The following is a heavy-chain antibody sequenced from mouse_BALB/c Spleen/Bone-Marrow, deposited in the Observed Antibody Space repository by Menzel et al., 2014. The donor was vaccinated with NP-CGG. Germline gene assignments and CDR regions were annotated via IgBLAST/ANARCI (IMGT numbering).Heavy chain of an antibody. CDR1: GFNIKDTY. D-gene: IGHD2-2*01. Sequence: VQLQQSGAELVKPGPSVKLSCTASGFNIKDTYMHWVKQRPEQGLEWIGRIDPANGNTKYDPKFQGKATITADTSSNTAYLQLSSLTSEDTAVYYCARNYGYGKSFAYWGQGTLVTVSA. CDR2: IDPANGNT. J-gene: IGHJ3*01. CDR3: ARNYGYGKSFAY. V-gene: IGHV14-3*02.